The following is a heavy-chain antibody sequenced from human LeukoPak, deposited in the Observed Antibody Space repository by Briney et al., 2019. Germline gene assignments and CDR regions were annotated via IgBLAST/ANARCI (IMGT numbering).Heavy chain of an antibody. D-gene: IGHD3-9*01. J-gene: IGHJ4*02. CDR1: GFTFSSYG. Sequence: GRSLRLSCAASGFTFSSYGMHWVRQAPGKGLEWVAVISYDGSNKYYADSVKGRFTISRDNPKNTLYLQMNSLRAEDTAVYYCAKPGLRYFDRSDYWGQGTLVTVSS. V-gene: IGHV3-30*18. CDR2: ISYDGSNK. CDR3: AKPGLRYFDRSDY.